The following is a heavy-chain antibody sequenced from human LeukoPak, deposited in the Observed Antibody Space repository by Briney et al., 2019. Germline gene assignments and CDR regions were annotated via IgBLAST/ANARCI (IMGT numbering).Heavy chain of an antibody. D-gene: IGHD5-24*01. Sequence: ASVKVSCKASGYTFTDYYMHWVRQAPGQGLEWMGIINPSGGSTSYAQKFQGRVTMTRDTSTSTVYMELSSLRSEDTAVYYCARDPREYYYYMDVWGKGTTVTVSS. CDR1: GYTFTDYY. CDR3: ARDPREYYYYMDV. J-gene: IGHJ6*03. V-gene: IGHV1-46*01. CDR2: INPSGGST.